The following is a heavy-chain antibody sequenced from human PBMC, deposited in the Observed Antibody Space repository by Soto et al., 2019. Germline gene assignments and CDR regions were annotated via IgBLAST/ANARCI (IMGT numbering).Heavy chain of an antibody. J-gene: IGHJ5*01. CDR2: IWYDGSNK. D-gene: IGHD1-1*01. CDR3: ARNPPNTGWFDS. CDR1: GFTFSSYG. Sequence: PGGSLRLSCAASGFTFSSYGMHWVRQAPGKGLEWVAVIWYDGSNKYYADSVKGRFTISRDNSKNTLYLQMNSLTSEDTAAYFCARNPPNTGWFDSWGRGTQVTVSS. V-gene: IGHV3-33*01.